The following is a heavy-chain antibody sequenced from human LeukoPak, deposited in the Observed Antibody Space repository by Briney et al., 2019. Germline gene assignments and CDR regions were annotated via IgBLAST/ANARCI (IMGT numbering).Heavy chain of an antibody. CDR3: ARDEGRGFGEYHY. CDR2: IKEDGSEE. D-gene: IGHD3-10*01. CDR1: GFIFSKFW. V-gene: IGHV3-7*01. J-gene: IGHJ4*02. Sequence: GGSLRLSCAASGFIFSKFWMTWVRQAPGKGLEWVANIKEDGSEEKYVESVKGRFTISRDNAKNSLYLQMSSLRAEDTAVYYCARDEGRGFGEYHYWGQGTLVTVSS.